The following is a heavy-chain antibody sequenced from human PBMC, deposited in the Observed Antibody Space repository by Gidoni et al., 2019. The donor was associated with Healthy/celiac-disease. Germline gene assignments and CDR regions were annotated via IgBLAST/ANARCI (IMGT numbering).Heavy chain of an antibody. V-gene: IGHV3-23*01. CDR2: ISGSGSST. CDR1: GSTSSSYA. CDR3: AKGVTTVGLRGSFDI. J-gene: IGHJ3*02. Sequence: EVQLLESGGGLVQPWGSVTPSCAASGSTSSSYAMSWVRQAPGKGLEWVSAISGSGSSTYYADSVKGRFTISRDNSKNTLYLQMNSLRDEDTAVYYCAKGVTTVGLRGSFDIWGQGTMVTVSS. D-gene: IGHD4-17*01.